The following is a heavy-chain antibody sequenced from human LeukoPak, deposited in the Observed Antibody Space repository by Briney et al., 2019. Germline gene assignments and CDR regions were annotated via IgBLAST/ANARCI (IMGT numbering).Heavy chain of an antibody. Sequence: ASVKVSCKASGYTFTGYYMHWVRQAPGQGLEWMGRINPNSGGTNYAQRFQGRVTMTRDTSISTAYMELSRLRSDDTAVYYCARGRGRGYSYGYLGYWGQGTLVTVSS. CDR1: GYTFTGYY. D-gene: IGHD5-18*01. V-gene: IGHV1-2*02. CDR2: INPNSGGT. J-gene: IGHJ4*02. CDR3: ARGRGRGYSYGYLGY.